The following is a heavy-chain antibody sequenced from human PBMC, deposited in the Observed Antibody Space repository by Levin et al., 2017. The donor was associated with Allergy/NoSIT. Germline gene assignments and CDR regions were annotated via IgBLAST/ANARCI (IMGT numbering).Heavy chain of an antibody. CDR3: ARDPSGSFMDY. CDR2: IIPMFGTT. V-gene: IGHV1-69*06. D-gene: IGHD1-26*01. Sequence: VASVKVSCKASGGTFSSYAISWVRQAPGQGLEWMGGIIPMFGTTNYAQKFQDGVTITADKSTSTAYMELSSLTSEDTAIYYCARDPSGSFMDYWGQGTLVTVSS. J-gene: IGHJ4*02. CDR1: GGTFSSYA.